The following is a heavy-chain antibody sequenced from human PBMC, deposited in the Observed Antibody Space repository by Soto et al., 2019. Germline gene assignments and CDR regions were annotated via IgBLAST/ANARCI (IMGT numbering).Heavy chain of an antibody. V-gene: IGHV3-21*01. J-gene: IGHJ4*02. CDR3: ARESIVVVTAFFDY. D-gene: IGHD2-21*02. CDR1: GFTFSSYS. Sequence: GGSLRLSCAASGFTFSSYSMNWVRQAPGKGLEWVSSISSSSSYIYYADSVKGRFTISRDNAKNSLYLQMNSLRAEDTAVYYCARESIVVVTAFFDYWGQGTLVTVSS. CDR2: ISSSSSYI.